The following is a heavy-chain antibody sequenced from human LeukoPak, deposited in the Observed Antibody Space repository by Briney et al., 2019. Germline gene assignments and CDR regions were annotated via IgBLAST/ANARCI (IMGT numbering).Heavy chain of an antibody. CDR2: ISSSSSTI. CDR3: ARAGSSSSVDY. D-gene: IGHD6-6*01. V-gene: IGHV3-48*03. Sequence: GGSLRLSCAASGFTFSSYEMNWVRQAPGKGLEWVSYISSSSSTIYYADSVKGRFTISRDNAKNSLYLQMNSLRAEDTAVYYCARAGSSSSVDYWGQGTLVTVSS. CDR1: GFTFSSYE. J-gene: IGHJ4*02.